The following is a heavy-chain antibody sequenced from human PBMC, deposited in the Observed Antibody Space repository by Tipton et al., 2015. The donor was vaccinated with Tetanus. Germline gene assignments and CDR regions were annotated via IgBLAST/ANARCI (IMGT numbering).Heavy chain of an antibody. CDR3: VTVNFPNYYHYGMDV. J-gene: IGHJ6*02. CDR2: INHSGNT. D-gene: IGHD1-1*01. CDR1: GASFRDYY. Sequence: TLSLTCAVYGASFRDYYWSWIRQAPGKGLEWIGEINHSGNTNHNPSLKSQVTVSVDTSKNQLSQKLNSVTAPDTAMYYCVTVNFPNYYHYGMDVWGQGTTVTVSS. V-gene: IGHV4-34*01.